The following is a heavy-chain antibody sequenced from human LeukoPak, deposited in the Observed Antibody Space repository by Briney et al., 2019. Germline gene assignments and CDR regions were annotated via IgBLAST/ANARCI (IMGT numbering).Heavy chain of an antibody. J-gene: IGHJ4*02. CDR3: XXXXXXXLQLVSTEYYFDY. V-gene: IGHV5-51*01. Sequence: GESLKISCKGSGYSFTSYWIGWVRQMPGKGLEWMGIIYPGDSDTRYSPSFQGQVTISADKSISTAYLQWSSLKASDTAMYYXXXXXXXXLQLVSTEYYFDYWGQGTLVTVSS. CDR1: GYSFTSYW. CDR2: IYPGDSDT. D-gene: IGHD5-24*01.